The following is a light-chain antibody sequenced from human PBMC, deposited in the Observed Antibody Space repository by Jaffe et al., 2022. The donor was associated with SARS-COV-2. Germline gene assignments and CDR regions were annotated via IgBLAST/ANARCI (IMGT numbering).Light chain of an antibody. CDR1: SSDVGGSNY. CDR2: DVS. J-gene: IGLJ2*01. V-gene: IGLV2-11*01. CDR3: CSYAGSYTLVV. Sequence: QSALTQPRSVSGSPGQSVTISCTGTSSDVGGSNYVSWYQHHPGKAPKLVIYDVSKRPSGVPDRFSGSKSGNTASLTISGLQAEDEADYYCCSYAGSYTLVVFGGGTKLTVL.